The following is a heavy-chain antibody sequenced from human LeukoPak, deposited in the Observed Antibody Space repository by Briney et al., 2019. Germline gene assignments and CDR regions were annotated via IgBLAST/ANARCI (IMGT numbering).Heavy chain of an antibody. D-gene: IGHD3-10*01. CDR2: IRGSGGST. J-gene: IGHJ4*02. CDR1: GFTFSTYG. Sequence: GGSLRLSCADSGFTFSTYGMCWVRQAPGKGLGWVSAIRGSGGSTYYADSVKGRFTISRDNSKNTLYLQMNSLRDEDTAVYYCANYIGGGYFDYWGQGTLVTVSS. V-gene: IGHV3-23*01. CDR3: ANYIGGGYFDY.